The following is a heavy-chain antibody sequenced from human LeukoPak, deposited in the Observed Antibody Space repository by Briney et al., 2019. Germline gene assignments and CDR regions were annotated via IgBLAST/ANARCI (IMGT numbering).Heavy chain of an antibody. D-gene: IGHD6-19*01. V-gene: IGHV3-53*01. J-gene: IGHJ4*02. CDR3: ARGPTPALYSSGWAFFDY. CDR1: GFTFSSYW. Sequence: GGSLRLSCAASGFTFSSYWMHWVRQAPGKGLEWVSVIYSGGSTYYADSVKGRFTISRDNSKNTLYLQMNSLRAEDTAVYYCARGPTPALYSSGWAFFDYWGQGTLVTVSS. CDR2: IYSGGST.